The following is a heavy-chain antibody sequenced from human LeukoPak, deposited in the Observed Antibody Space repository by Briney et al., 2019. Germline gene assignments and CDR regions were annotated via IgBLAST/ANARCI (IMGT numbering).Heavy chain of an antibody. D-gene: IGHD4-17*01. CDR3: ARDQTTVTTYRWYFDL. J-gene: IGHJ2*01. Sequence: SETLSLTCAVYGGSSSGYYWSWIRQPPGKGLEWIGEINHSGSTNYNPSLKSRVTISVDTSKNQFSLKLSSVTAADTAVYFCARDQTTVTTYRWYFDLWGRGTLVTVSS. CDR2: INHSGST. CDR1: GGSSSGYY. V-gene: IGHV4-34*01.